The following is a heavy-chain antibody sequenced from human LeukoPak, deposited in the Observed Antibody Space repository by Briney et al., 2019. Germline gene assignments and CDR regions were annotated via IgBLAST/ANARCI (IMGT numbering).Heavy chain of an antibody. J-gene: IGHJ5*02. V-gene: IGHV3-21*01. D-gene: IGHD3-16*01. Sequence: GGSLRLSCAASGFTFSSYSMNWVRQAPGKGREWVSSISSSSSYIYYADSVKGRFTISRDNAKNSLYLQMNSLRAEDTAVYYGAKIGLSRLGGDWFDPWGQGTLVTVSS. CDR1: GFTFSSYS. CDR2: ISSSSSYI. CDR3: AKIGLSRLGGDWFDP.